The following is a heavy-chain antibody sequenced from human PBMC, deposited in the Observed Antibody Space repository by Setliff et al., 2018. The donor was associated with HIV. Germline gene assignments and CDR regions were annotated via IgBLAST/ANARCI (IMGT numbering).Heavy chain of an antibody. CDR3: ARHFGYNPGWFDS. CDR1: GYIFSTYW. Sequence: PGESLKISCKGSGYIFSTYWISWVRQMPGKGLEWMGRINPSDSYANYSPSFQGHVTISADKSIDTAYLQWSSLKASDTAIYYCARHFGYNPGWFDSWGQGTLVTVSS. CDR2: INPSDSYA. J-gene: IGHJ5*01. V-gene: IGHV5-10-1*01. D-gene: IGHD3-10*01.